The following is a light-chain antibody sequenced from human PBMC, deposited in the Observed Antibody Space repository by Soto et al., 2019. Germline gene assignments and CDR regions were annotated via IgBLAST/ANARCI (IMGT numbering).Light chain of an antibody. CDR1: QSVGSY. J-gene: IGKJ2*01. Sequence: EIVLTQSPATLSLSPGERATLSCRASQSVGSYLAWFQQRPGQAPRLVIHDASKRATGIPARFSGSGSGTDFSLTISGLEPEDFAVYYCLQHNTYPYTFGQGTKLEIK. CDR3: LQHNTYPYT. CDR2: DAS. V-gene: IGKV3-11*01.